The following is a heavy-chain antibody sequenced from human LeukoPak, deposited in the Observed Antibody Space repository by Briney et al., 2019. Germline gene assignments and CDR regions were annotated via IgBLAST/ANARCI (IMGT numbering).Heavy chain of an antibody. CDR1: GFTFSSYA. Sequence: GGSLRLSCAASGFTFSSYAMSWVRRAPGKGLEWVSAISGSGGSTYYADSVKGRFTISRDNSKNTLYLQMNSLRAEDTAVYYCAKDYLYCTNGVCLLYYFDYWGQGTLVTVSS. V-gene: IGHV3-23*01. CDR3: AKDYLYCTNGVCLLYYFDY. D-gene: IGHD2-8*01. J-gene: IGHJ4*02. CDR2: ISGSGGST.